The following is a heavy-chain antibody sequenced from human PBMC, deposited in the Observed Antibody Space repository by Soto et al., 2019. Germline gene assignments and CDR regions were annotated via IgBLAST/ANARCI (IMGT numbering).Heavy chain of an antibody. V-gene: IGHV1-18*01. Sequence: QVQLVQSGAEVKKPGASVKVSCKASGYTFTSYGISWVRQAPGQGLEWMGWIRAYNGNTNYPQKLRGRVTVTTDTSTSTVYLELRSLRSDDTAVYYCAREGPPSLNWGQGTLATVSS. CDR1: GYTFTSYG. CDR2: IRAYNGNT. D-gene: IGHD2-2*01. CDR3: AREGPPSLN. J-gene: IGHJ4*02.